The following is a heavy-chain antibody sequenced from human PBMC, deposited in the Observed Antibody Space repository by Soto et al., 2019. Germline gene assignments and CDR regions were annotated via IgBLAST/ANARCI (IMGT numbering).Heavy chain of an antibody. Sequence: GGSLRLSCAASGFTFSSYGMHWVRQAPGKGLEWVAVIAYDGSNKYYADSVKGRFTISRDNSKNTLYLQMNSLRAEDTAVYYCAKEPTRRIRFLEWLLDYWGQGTLVTVSS. V-gene: IGHV3-30*18. CDR1: GFTFSSYG. CDR3: AKEPTRRIRFLEWLLDY. J-gene: IGHJ4*02. D-gene: IGHD3-3*01. CDR2: IAYDGSNK.